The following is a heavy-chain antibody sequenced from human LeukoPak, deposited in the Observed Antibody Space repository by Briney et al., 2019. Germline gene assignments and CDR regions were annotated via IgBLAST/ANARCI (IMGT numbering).Heavy chain of an antibody. CDR2: IYPGASEI. CDR1: GYSFFSNYW. CDR3: ARASRDGYNQNFDF. J-gene: IGHJ4*02. V-gene: IGHV5-51*01. Sequence: GESLKISCKAYGYSFFSNYWIAWVRQMPGKVLEWMGIIYPGASEIRYSPSFQGQVTISADTSISTAYLQWSSLKTSDTAMYYCARASRDGYNQNFDFWGQGTLVTVSS. D-gene: IGHD5-24*01.